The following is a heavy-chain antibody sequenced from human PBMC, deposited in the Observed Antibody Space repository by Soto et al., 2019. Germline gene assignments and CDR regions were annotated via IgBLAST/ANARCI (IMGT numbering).Heavy chain of an antibody. J-gene: IGHJ1*01. CDR2: IKTSGDTT. V-gene: IGHV3-23*05. D-gene: IGHD5-18*01. Sequence: GGSLRLSCAASGFAFSNCAMSWVRQAPGKGLEWVSTIKTSGDTTFCADPVKGRFTTSRDDSKNTLYLQMNSLRAEDTATYYCTKDVSGDIGAECWRQRTRVTVSS. CDR3: TKDVSGDIGAEC. CDR1: GFAFSNCA.